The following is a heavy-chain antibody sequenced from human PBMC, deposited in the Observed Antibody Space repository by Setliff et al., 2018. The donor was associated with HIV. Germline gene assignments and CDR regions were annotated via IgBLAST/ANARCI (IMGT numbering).Heavy chain of an antibody. J-gene: IGHJ4*02. CDR2: VDPEDGET. CDR1: GYTFTSYY. CDR3: ARDLSDGFDY. Sequence: ASVKVSCKASGYTFTSYYIHWVRQAPGQGLEWMGRVDPEDGETIYAEKFQGRVTMTRDTSISTAYMELSRLGSDDTAVFYCARDLSDGFDYWGQGTLVTVSS. V-gene: IGHV1-2*06. D-gene: IGHD2-21*02.